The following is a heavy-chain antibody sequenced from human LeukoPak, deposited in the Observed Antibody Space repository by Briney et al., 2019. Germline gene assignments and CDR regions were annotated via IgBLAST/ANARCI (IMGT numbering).Heavy chain of an antibody. CDR3: ARGVRAVAGNDYYYYYGMDV. V-gene: IGHV3-74*01. D-gene: IGHD6-19*01. CDR1: GFTFSSYW. CDR2: INSDGSST. Sequence: PGGSLRLSCAASGFTFSSYWMHWVRQAPGKGLVWVSRINSDGSSTSYADSVKGRFTISRDNAKNTLYLQMNSLRAEDTAVYYCARGVRAVAGNDYYYYYGMDVWGQGTTVTVSS. J-gene: IGHJ6*02.